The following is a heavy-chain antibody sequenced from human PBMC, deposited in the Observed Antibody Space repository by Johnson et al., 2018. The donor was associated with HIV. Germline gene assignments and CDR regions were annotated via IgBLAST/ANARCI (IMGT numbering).Heavy chain of an antibody. CDR1: GFTFDDYD. CDR2: INWNGGRT. CDR3: ARQHSYDSSGQGGGLDV. J-gene: IGHJ3*01. V-gene: IGHV3-20*04. Sequence: VQLVESGGGLVQPGRSLRLSCAASGFTFDDYDMTWVRQAPGKGLEWVSGINWNGGRTGYADSVKGRFTISRENVNSSLYLQMNSLRAEDTALYYCARQHSYDSSGQGGGLDVWGQGTMVTVSS. D-gene: IGHD3-22*01.